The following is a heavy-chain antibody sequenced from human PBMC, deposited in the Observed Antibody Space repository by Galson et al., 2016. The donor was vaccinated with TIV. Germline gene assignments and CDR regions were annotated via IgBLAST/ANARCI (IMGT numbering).Heavy chain of an antibody. V-gene: IGHV4-39*01. CDR1: GYSISSSIYY. J-gene: IGHJ4*02. CDR3: ARHAGDTMVRGVVRDYVDI. Sequence: LSLTCTVSGYSISSSIYYWDWIRQSPGKGLEWIGSIYYSETTYYNPSLKSRVTISVDTSKNHFSLKLRSVTAADTALYYCARHAGDTMVRGVVRDYVDIWGQGALVTVSS. D-gene: IGHD3-10*01. CDR2: IYYSETT.